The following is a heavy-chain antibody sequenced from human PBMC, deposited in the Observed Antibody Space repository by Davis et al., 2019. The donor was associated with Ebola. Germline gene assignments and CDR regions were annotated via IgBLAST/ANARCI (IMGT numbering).Heavy chain of an antibody. D-gene: IGHD1-26*01. CDR2: IIPIFGTA. Sequence: SVKVSCKASGGTFSSYAISWVRQAPGQGLEWMGGIIPIFGTANYAQKFQGRVTMTRDTSTSTVYMELSSLRSEDTAVYYCASQIVGARGGDYWGQGTLVTVSS. CDR3: ASQIVGARGGDY. CDR1: GGTFSSYA. J-gene: IGHJ4*02. V-gene: IGHV1-69*05.